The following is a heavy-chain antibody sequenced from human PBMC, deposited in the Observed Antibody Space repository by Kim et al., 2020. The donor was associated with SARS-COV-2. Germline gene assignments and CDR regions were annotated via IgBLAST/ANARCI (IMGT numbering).Heavy chain of an antibody. J-gene: IGHJ4*02. CDR3: AKEGGSTSKDFDY. V-gene: IGHV3-23*01. Sequence: YADSVKGRFTISRDNSKKTLYLQMNSLRAEDTAVYYCAKEGGSTSKDFDYWGQGTLVTVSS. D-gene: IGHD2-2*01.